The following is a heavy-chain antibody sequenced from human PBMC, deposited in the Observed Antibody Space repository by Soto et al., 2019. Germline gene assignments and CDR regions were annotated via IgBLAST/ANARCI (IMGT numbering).Heavy chain of an antibody. CDR2: ISYDGSNK. Sequence: QVQLVESGGGVVQPGRSLRLSCAASGFTFSSYAMHWVRQAPGKGLEWVAVISYDGSNKYYADSVKGRFTISRDNSKNTLYLQMNSLRAEDTAVYYCARGPHDYGGNGRLDYWGQGTLVTVSS. V-gene: IGHV3-30-3*01. CDR3: ARGPHDYGGNGRLDY. J-gene: IGHJ4*02. CDR1: GFTFSSYA. D-gene: IGHD4-17*01.